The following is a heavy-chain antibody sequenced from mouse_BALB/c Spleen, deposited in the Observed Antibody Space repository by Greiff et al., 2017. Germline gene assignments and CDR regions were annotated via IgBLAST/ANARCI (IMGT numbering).Heavy chain of an antibody. CDR1: GFTFSDYY. J-gene: IGHJ4*01. V-gene: IGHV5-4*02. Sequence: EVKLVESGGGLVKPGGSLKLSCAASGFTFSDYYMYWVRQTPEKRLEWVATISDGGSYTYYPDSVKGRFTISRDNAKNNLYLQMSSLKSEDTAMYYCARGPDYLYAMDYWGQGTSVTVSS. D-gene: IGHD5-5*01. CDR2: ISDGGSYT. CDR3: ARGPDYLYAMDY.